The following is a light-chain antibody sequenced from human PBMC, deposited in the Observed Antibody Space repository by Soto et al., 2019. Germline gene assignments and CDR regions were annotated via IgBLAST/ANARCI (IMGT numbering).Light chain of an antibody. Sequence: DIQMTQSPSSVSASVGDRVTITCRASQGISSLFAWYQQKPGKAPNLLLHTASSLQSGVPSRFSGSGSGTDFTLTISSLQPEDFATYYCQQANSCPLTFGGGTKVEIK. CDR2: TAS. V-gene: IGKV1-12*01. CDR1: QGISSL. CDR3: QQANSCPLT. J-gene: IGKJ4*01.